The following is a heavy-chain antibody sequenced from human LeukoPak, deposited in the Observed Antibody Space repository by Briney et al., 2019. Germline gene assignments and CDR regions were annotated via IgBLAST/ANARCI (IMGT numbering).Heavy chain of an antibody. V-gene: IGHV1-46*01. Sequence: ASVKVSCKASGYTFTSYYMHWVRQAPGRGLEWVGILNPNGGGFTMYAQHFQGRVTMTRDISTSTAYMELKTLRSDDTAVYFCARAGYSRFVDDLDYWGQGTLVTVSS. CDR3: ARAGYSRFVDDLDY. CDR1: GYTFTSYY. CDR2: LNPNGGGFT. D-gene: IGHD1-26*01. J-gene: IGHJ4*02.